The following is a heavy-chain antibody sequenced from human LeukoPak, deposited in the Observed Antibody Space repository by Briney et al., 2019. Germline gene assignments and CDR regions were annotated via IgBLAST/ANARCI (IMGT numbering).Heavy chain of an antibody. CDR2: IYNSGST. D-gene: IGHD2-15*01. CDR1: GGSISSHY. J-gene: IGHJ5*02. V-gene: IGHV4-59*08. Sequence: SETLSLTCTVSGGSISSHYWSWIRQPPGKGLEWIGYIYNSGSTNYNPSLKSRVTISLDTSKNQFSLNLSSVTAAATAVYYCARRFCSGGICYSGQGWFDPWGQGTLVTVSS. CDR3: ARRFCSGGICYSGQGWFDP.